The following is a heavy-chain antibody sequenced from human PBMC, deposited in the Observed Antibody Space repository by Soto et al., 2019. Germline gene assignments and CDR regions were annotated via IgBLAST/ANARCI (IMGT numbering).Heavy chain of an antibody. CDR3: AREGGGRYCSSTSCFSYYYGMDV. CDR1: GFTFSSNY. V-gene: IGHV3-66*01. CDR2: IYSGGST. J-gene: IGHJ6*02. D-gene: IGHD2-2*01. Sequence: EVQLVESGGGLVQAGGSLRLFCAASGFTFSSNYMSWVRQAPGKGLEWVSVIYSGGSTYYADSVKGRFTISRDNSKNTLYLQMNSLRAEDTAVYYCAREGGGRYCSSTSCFSYYYGMDVWGQGTTVTVSS.